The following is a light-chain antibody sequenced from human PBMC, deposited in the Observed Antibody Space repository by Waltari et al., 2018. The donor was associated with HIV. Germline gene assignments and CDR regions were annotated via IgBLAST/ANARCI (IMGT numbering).Light chain of an antibody. CDR3: VSYASVRDRWV. J-gene: IGLJ3*02. CDR2: EVT. Sequence: SALTQPPSASGSPGQSVTISCTGTSSDVGGYNHVSWYQQHPGKAPKRLVYEVTKRPPGVPNRFSGSKSGNTASLTVSGLQAEDEADYYCVSYASVRDRWVFGGGTKLTVL. V-gene: IGLV2-8*01. CDR1: SSDVGGYNH.